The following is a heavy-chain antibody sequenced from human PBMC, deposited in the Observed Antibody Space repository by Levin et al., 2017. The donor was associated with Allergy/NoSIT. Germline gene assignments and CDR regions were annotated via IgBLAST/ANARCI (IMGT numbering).Heavy chain of an antibody. CDR2: INPSSGST. J-gene: IGHJ5*02. D-gene: IGHD6-13*01. Sequence: VASVKVSCKASGYTFISYFIHWVRQAPGQGLEWVGIINPSSGSTTYAQKFQGRVTMTRDTSTSTVYMELSSLRSEDTAVYYCARGGSSSWDAWFDPWGQGTLVTVSS. CDR1: GYTFISYF. CDR3: ARGGSSSWDAWFDP. V-gene: IGHV1-46*03.